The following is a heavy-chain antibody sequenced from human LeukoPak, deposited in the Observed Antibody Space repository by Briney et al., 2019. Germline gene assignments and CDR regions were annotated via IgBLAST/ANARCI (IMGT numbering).Heavy chain of an antibody. Sequence: PSETLSLTCTVAGVSIRSGDYYWDWIRQSPGKGLEWIGSMSSGGSIFYNPSLRSRVTISADTSKNQFSLKLSSVTAADTAVYYCARHSVGSIDYWGRGTLVTVSS. CDR3: ARHSVGSIDY. J-gene: IGHJ4*02. V-gene: IGHV4-39*01. D-gene: IGHD3-10*01. CDR1: GVSIRSGDYY. CDR2: MSSGGSI.